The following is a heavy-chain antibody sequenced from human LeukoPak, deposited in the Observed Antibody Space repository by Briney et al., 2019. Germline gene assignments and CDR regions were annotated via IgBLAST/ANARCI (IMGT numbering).Heavy chain of an antibody. Sequence: SETLSLTCTVSGGSISSYYWSWIRQPPGKGLEWIGPIYYSGSTNYNPSLKSRVTISIDTSKNQFSLRLTSVTAADTAVYYCAREATFGGVIFFDYWGQGTLVTVSS. CDR3: AREATFGGVIFFDY. CDR2: IYYSGST. CDR1: GGSISSYY. J-gene: IGHJ4*02. V-gene: IGHV4-59*01. D-gene: IGHD3-16*02.